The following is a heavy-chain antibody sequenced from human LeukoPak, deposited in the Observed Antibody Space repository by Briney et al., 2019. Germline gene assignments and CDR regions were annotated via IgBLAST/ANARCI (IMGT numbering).Heavy chain of an antibody. Sequence: SETLSLTCTVSGGSISSYYWSWIRQPPGKGLEWIGYIYYSGSTNYNPSLKSRVTISVDTSKNQFSLKLSSVTAADTAVYYCARGLYSSGWSYYFDYWGQGTLVTVSS. V-gene: IGHV4-59*01. CDR1: GGSISSYY. CDR3: ARGLYSSGWSYYFDY. J-gene: IGHJ4*02. CDR2: IYYSGST. D-gene: IGHD6-19*01.